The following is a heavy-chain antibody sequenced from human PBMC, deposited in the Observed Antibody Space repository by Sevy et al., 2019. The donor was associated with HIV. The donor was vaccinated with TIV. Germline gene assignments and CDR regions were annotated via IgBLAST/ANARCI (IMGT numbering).Heavy chain of an antibody. J-gene: IGHJ4*02. CDR1: GFIFSYYG. V-gene: IGHV3-33*06. CDR2: IWYDGSNT. Sequence: GGSLRLSCAASGFIFSYYGMHWVRQAPGKGLEWVAVIWYDGSNTIYADSVKGRFTISRDNSKNTVYLQMNNLRTEDTAVYYCGKVSIFGVGGFYDYWGQGTLVTVSS. D-gene: IGHD3-3*01. CDR3: GKVSIFGVGGFYDY.